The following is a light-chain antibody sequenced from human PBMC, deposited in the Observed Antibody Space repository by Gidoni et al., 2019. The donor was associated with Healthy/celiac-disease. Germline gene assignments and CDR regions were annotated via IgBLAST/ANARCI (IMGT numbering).Light chain of an antibody. V-gene: IGKV1-27*01. J-gene: IGKJ3*01. CDR2: AAS. Sequence: DIQMTQSPSSLSASVGDRVTITCRASHGISNYLAWYQQKPGKVPKLLIYAASTLQSGVPSRFSGSGSGTDFTLTISSLQPEDVATYYCQKYNSALGAFGPGTKVDIK. CDR1: HGISNY. CDR3: QKYNSALGA.